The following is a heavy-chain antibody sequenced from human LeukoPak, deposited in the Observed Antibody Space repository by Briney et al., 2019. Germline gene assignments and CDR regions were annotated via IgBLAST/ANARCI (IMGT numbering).Heavy chain of an antibody. CDR1: GGSISSYY. CDR3: ARHTMVVPPHYFDY. D-gene: IGHD4-23*01. CDR2: IYYSGST. Sequence: PSETLSLTCTVSGGSISSYYWSWIRQPPGKGLEWIGYIYYSGSTNYNPSLKSRVTISLDTSKNQISLKLSSVTAADTAVYYCARHTMVVPPHYFDYWGQGTLVTVSS. J-gene: IGHJ4*02. V-gene: IGHV4-59*08.